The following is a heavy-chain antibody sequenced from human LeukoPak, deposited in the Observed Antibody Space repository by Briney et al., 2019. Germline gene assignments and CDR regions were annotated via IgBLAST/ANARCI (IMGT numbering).Heavy chain of an antibody. CDR1: GFTFSDYW. CDR2: IKEDGNEK. V-gene: IGHV3-7*01. D-gene: IGHD1-26*01. CDR3: ARNRGRQQLDY. Sequence: GGSLRLSCAASGFTFSDYWVDWVRQAPGKGLEWVANIKEDGNEKNYLDSVRGRFTISRDNAKNSLHLQMNNLRVEDTAVYYCARNRGRQQLDYWGQGTLVTVSS. J-gene: IGHJ4*02.